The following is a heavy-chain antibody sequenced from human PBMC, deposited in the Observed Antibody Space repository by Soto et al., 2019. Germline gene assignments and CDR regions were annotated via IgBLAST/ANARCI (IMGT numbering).Heavy chain of an antibody. CDR2: IHYSGRA. CDR3: ADMRGQWLPRD. D-gene: IGHD6-19*01. CDR1: GGSITSKDYY. J-gene: IGHJ4*02. Sequence: QLHLQESGPGLVKPSETLSLICTVSGGSITSKDYYWGWLRQPPGKGLKWVGNIHYSGRAFYNPSLKSRVTIYVDTSKNQFSLKLSSVTAADTAVYYCADMRGQWLPRDWGQGTLVTVS. V-gene: IGHV4-39*01.